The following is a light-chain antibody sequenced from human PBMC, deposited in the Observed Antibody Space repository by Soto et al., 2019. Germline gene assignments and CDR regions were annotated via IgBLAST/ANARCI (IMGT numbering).Light chain of an antibody. CDR1: LIISSSS. Sequence: IVLTHSPGALSLSPGERATLSCSASLIISSSSLAWYQRKPGQAPRLLIYDASNRATGIPARFSGSGSGTNFTLTITRLEPDDSAVYYCQQHGISHITFGQGTRLEIK. CDR3: QQHGISHIT. J-gene: IGKJ5*01. CDR2: DAS. V-gene: IGKV3-20*01.